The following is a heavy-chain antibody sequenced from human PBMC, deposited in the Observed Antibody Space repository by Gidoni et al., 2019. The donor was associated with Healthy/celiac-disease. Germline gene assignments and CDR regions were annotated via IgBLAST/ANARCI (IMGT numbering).Heavy chain of an antibody. CDR3: AREYWVYGGPYGMDV. CDR1: GFTFSSCS. Sequence: EVQLVESGGGMVKPGGSLRLSCAASGFTFSSCSMNWVRQAPGKGLVWVSSISSSSSYIYYADSVKGRFTISRDNAKNSLYLQMNSLRAEDTAVYYCAREYWVYGGPYGMDVWGQGTTVTVSS. J-gene: IGHJ6*02. V-gene: IGHV3-21*01. CDR2: ISSSSSYI. D-gene: IGHD4-17*01.